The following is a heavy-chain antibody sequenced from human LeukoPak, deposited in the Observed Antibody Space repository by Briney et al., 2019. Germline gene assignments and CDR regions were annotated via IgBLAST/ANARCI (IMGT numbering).Heavy chain of an antibody. J-gene: IGHJ6*02. D-gene: IGHD6-13*01. CDR2: IYYSGST. Sequence: SETLPLTCTVSGGSISSYYWSWIRQPPGKGLEWIGYIYYSGSTNYNPSLKSRVTISVDTSKNQFSLKLSSVTAADTALYYCARGPIAWSYYGMDVWGQGTTVTVSS. CDR1: GGSISSYY. V-gene: IGHV4-59*01. CDR3: ARGPIAWSYYGMDV.